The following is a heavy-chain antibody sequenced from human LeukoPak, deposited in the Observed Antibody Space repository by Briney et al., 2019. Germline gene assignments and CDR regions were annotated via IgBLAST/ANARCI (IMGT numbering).Heavy chain of an antibody. V-gene: IGHV3-49*04. J-gene: IGHJ4*02. CDR3: TRDYDSSGYYFDY. CDR1: GFTFGDYA. Sequence: GGSLRLSCTASGFTFGDYAMSWVRQAPGKGPEWVGFIRSKAYGGTTEYAASVKGRFTISRDDSKSIAYLQMNSLKTEDTAVYYCTRDYDSSGYYFDYWGQGTLVTVSS. CDR2: IRSKAYGGTT. D-gene: IGHD3-22*01.